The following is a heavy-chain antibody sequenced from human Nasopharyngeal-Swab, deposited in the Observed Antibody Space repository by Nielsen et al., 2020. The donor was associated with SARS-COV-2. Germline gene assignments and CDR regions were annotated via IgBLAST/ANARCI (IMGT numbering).Heavy chain of an antibody. V-gene: IGHV1-3*01. CDR1: GYTLTESS. CDR2: INAGNGNT. D-gene: IGHD3-9*01. Sequence: ASVKVSCKVSGYTLTESSMHWVRQAPGKGLEWMGWINAGNGNTKYSQKFQGRVTITRDTSASTAYMELSSLRSEDTAVYYCARSHRRFAYYDILTGYHNWFDPWGQGTLVTVSS. J-gene: IGHJ5*02. CDR3: ARSHRRFAYYDILTGYHNWFDP.